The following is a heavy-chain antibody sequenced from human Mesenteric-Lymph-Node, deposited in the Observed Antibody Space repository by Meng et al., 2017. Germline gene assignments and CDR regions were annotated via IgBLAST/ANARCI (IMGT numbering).Heavy chain of an antibody. J-gene: IGHJ4*02. CDR1: GFTFSSDT. CDR3: ARDTPGLLFDY. Sequence: EVQLVESGGGLVKPGGARRRSCAASGFTFSSDTMNWVRRAPGKGLEWVSSISSSSNYIYSADSVKGRFTISRDNAKNSLYLQMNSLRAEDTAVYYCARDTPGLLFDYWGQGTLVTVSS. D-gene: IGHD5-18*01. V-gene: IGHV3-21*01. CDR2: ISSSSNYI.